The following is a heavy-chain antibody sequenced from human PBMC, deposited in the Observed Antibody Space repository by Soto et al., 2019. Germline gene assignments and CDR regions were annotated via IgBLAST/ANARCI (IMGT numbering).Heavy chain of an antibody. Sequence: PGGSLRLSCEASGFTFRNYKMNWVRQAPGKGLEWVSQISIGSSSMDYADSVKGRFTISRDNAKNSLYLQMNSLRDEDTAVYYCARDGAISGCFDYWGQGSPVTVSS. D-gene: IGHD6-19*01. CDR1: GFTFRNYK. V-gene: IGHV3-48*02. J-gene: IGHJ4*02. CDR3: ARDGAISGCFDY. CDR2: ISIGSSSM.